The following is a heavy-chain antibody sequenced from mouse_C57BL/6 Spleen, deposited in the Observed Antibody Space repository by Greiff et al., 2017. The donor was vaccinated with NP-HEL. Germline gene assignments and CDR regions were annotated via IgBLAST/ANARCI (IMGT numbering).Heavy chain of an antibody. CDR2: ISSGSSTI. V-gene: IGHV5-17*01. J-gene: IGHJ4*01. CDR1: GFTFSDYG. Sequence: EVKLVESGGGLVKPGGSLKLSCAASGFTFSDYGMHWVRQAPEKGLEWVAYISSGSSTIYYADTVKGRFTISRDNAKNTLFLQMTSLRSEDTAMYYCARRDYGYDNAMDYWGQGTSVTVSS. CDR3: ARRDYGYDNAMDY. D-gene: IGHD2-2*01.